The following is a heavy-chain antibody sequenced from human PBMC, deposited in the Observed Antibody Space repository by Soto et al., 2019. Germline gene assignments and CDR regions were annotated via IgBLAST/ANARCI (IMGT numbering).Heavy chain of an antibody. CDR1: GFTFSSYA. J-gene: IGHJ4*02. CDR3: ARDRYSGSHPNLDY. D-gene: IGHD1-26*01. V-gene: IGHV3-30-3*01. Sequence: PGGSLRLSCAASGFTFSSYAMHWVRQAPGKGLEWVAVISYDGSNKYYADSVKGRFTIARDNSKNTLYLQMNSLRVEDTAVYYCARDRYSGSHPNLDYCGQGTLVTVS. CDR2: ISYDGSNK.